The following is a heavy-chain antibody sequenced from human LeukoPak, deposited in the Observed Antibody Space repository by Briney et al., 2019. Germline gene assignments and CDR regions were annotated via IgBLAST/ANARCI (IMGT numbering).Heavy chain of an antibody. CDR1: GGSISSGGYY. CDR3: ARGNYDFWSGYYDAFDI. Sequence: SETLSLTCTVSGGSISSGGYYWSWIRQHPGKGLEWIGYIYYSGSTYYNPSLKSRVTISVDTSKSQFSLKLSSVTAADTAVYYCARGNYDFWSGYYDAFDIWGQGTMVTVSS. D-gene: IGHD3-3*01. V-gene: IGHV4-31*03. CDR2: IYYSGST. J-gene: IGHJ3*02.